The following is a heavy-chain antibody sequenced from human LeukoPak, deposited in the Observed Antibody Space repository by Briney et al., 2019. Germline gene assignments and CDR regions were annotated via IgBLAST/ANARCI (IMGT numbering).Heavy chain of an antibody. J-gene: IGHJ4*02. CDR1: GYTFTGYY. V-gene: IGHV1-2*02. D-gene: IGHD1-26*01. CDR2: INPNSGGT. CDR3: TRGPYSGSYLDY. Sequence: VSVKVSCKASGYTFTGYYMHWVRQAPGQGLEWMGWINPNSGGTNYAQKFQGRVTMTRDMSTSTVYMELSSLRSEDTAVYYCTRGPYSGSYLDYWGQGTLVTVSS.